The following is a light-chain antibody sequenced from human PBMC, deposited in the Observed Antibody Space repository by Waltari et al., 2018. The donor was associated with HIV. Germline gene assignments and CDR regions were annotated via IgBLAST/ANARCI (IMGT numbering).Light chain of an antibody. CDR1: SNDVGGYNY. Sequence: QSALTQPPSASGSPGQSVTISCTGTSNDVGGYNYVSWYQPHPGKAPKLMIYEVSERPSGVPDRFSGSKSGNTASLTVSGHQAEDEADYYCSSYSGGNNFDVVFGGGTKLTVL. V-gene: IGLV2-8*01. J-gene: IGLJ2*01. CDR3: SSYSGGNNFDVV. CDR2: EVS.